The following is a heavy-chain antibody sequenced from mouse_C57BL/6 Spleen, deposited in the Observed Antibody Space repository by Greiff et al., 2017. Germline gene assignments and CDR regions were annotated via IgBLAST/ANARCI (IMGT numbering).Heavy chain of an antibody. D-gene: IGHD1-1*01. J-gene: IGHJ4*01. V-gene: IGHV1-26*01. CDR3: ALITTSDYAMDY. CDR2: INPNNGGT. Sequence: EVQLQQSGPELVKPGASVKISCKASGYTFTDYYMNWVKQSHGKSLEWIGDINPNNGGTSYNQKFKGKATLTVDKSSSTAYMELRSLTSEDSAVYYCALITTSDYAMDYWGQGTSVTVSS. CDR1: GYTFTDYY.